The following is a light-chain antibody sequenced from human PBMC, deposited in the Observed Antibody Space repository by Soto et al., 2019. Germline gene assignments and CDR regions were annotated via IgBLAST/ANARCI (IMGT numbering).Light chain of an antibody. CDR3: QQYNSYPMYT. CDR2: KAS. CDR1: QSISSW. J-gene: IGKJ2*01. V-gene: IGKV1-5*03. Sequence: DIQMTQSPSTLYASVGDRVTITCRASQSISSWLAWYQQKPGKAPKLLIYKASSLESVVPSRFSGSGSGTEFTLTISSLQPDDFATYYCQQYNSYPMYTFGQGTKLDIK.